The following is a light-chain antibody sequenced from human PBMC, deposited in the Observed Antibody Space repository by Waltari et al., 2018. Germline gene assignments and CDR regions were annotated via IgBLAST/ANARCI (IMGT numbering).Light chain of an antibody. Sequence: EIVIKPSPATLSVSPGQRATLSCRASQSISTYLAWFQQKPGQAPRLLIYHASARATGIPARLSGSGSGTEFTLTISSLQSEDFAVYYCQQYYDGRTFGQGTKLEIK. V-gene: IGKV3-15*01. CDR3: QQYYDGRT. CDR2: HAS. CDR1: QSISTY. J-gene: IGKJ2*01.